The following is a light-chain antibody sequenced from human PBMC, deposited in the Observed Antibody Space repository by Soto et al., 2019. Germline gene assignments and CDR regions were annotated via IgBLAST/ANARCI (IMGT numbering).Light chain of an antibody. J-gene: IGKJ1*01. Sequence: EIVMTQSPATLSLSPGEGATLSCRASQSISSKLAWYQQKPGQAPRLLIYGASTRATGVPARFSGRGSGTEFTLTISSLQSEDLAVYYCQHYNDWRWTFGQGTKVEIK. CDR2: GAS. CDR1: QSISSK. CDR3: QHYNDWRWT. V-gene: IGKV3-15*01.